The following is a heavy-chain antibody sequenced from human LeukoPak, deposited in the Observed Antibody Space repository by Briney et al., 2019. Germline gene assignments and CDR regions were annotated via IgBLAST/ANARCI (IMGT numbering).Heavy chain of an antibody. CDR3: GKYYYDSSGYYWDY. Sequence: GGSLRLSCAASGFTFSDYYMSWIRQAPGKGLEWLSYISSSSSYTNYADSVKGRFTISRDNAKNSLYLQTNSLRAEDTAVYYCGKYYYDSSGYYWDYWGQGTLVTVSS. CDR2: ISSSSSYT. V-gene: IGHV3-11*03. CDR1: GFTFSDYY. J-gene: IGHJ4*02. D-gene: IGHD3-22*01.